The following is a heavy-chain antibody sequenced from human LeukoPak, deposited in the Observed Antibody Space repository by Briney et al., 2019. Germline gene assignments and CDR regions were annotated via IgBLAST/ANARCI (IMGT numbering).Heavy chain of an antibody. CDR3: ARGLDYYDSSGYYGIYPYFDY. CDR1: GYTFTIYG. CDR2: ISAYNCNT. D-gene: IGHD3-22*01. J-gene: IGHJ4*02. V-gene: IGHV1-18*01. Sequence: ASVTVSFTASGYTFTIYGISWVRQAPGQGLEWMGWISAYNCNTNYAQKLQGRVTMTTDTSTSTAYMELRSLRSDDTAVYYCARGLDYYDSSGYYGIYPYFDYWGQGTLVTVSS.